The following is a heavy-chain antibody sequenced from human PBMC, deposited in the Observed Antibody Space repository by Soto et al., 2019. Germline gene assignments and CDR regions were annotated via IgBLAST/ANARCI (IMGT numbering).Heavy chain of an antibody. V-gene: IGHV3-30-3*01. CDR1: GFTFSDYA. D-gene: IGHD3-10*01. CDR3: ARDSFITRVRGGHFYFYGLDV. J-gene: IGHJ6*02. Sequence: QVHLVESGGGVVHPGRSLRLSCTASGFTFSDYAIHWVRQAPGKGLEWVAVISFDGSNRYFADSVKGRFTISRDNSKDTLYLQMNSLRAEDTALYYCARDSFITRVRGGHFYFYGLDVWGQGTTVIVYS. CDR2: ISFDGSNR.